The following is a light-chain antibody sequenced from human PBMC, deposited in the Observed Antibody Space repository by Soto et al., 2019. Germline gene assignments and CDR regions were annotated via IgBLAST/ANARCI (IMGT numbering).Light chain of an antibody. J-gene: IGLJ1*01. CDR2: EFS. Sequence: QLVLTQPPSVSGSPGQSVTISCTGTSSDVGSYNSVSWYQQSPGTVPKLMIYEFSNRPSGVPDRFSGSKSGNTASLTISGLQAEDEADYYCSSYTTSNTYVFGTGTKLTVL. V-gene: IGLV2-18*02. CDR1: SSDVGSYNS. CDR3: SSYTTSNTYV.